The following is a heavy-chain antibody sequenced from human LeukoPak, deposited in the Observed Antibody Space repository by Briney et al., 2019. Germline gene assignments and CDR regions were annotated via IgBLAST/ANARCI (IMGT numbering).Heavy chain of an antibody. J-gene: IGHJ4*02. CDR1: GGSISSSSYY. V-gene: IGHV4-39*01. Sequence: TEILSLTCTVSGGSISSSSYYWGWIRQPPGKGLEWIRSIYYSGSTYYNPSLKSRVTISVDTSKNQFSLKLSSVTAADTAVYYCARGGIVGATGGYFDYWGQGTLVAVSS. D-gene: IGHD1-26*01. CDR3: ARGGIVGATGGYFDY. CDR2: IYYSGST.